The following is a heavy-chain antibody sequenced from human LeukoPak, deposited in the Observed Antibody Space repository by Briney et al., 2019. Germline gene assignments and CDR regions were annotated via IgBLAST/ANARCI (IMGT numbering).Heavy chain of an antibody. J-gene: IGHJ4*02. Sequence: SGGSLRLSCAASGFTFSSYSMNWVRQAPGKGLEWVSSISSSSSYIYYADSVRGRFTISRDNAKNSLYLQMNSLRAEDTAVYYCARVYYYDSSGYHYYFDYRGQGTLVTVSS. D-gene: IGHD3-22*01. CDR3: ARVYYYDSSGYHYYFDY. CDR1: GFTFSSYS. CDR2: ISSSSSYI. V-gene: IGHV3-21*01.